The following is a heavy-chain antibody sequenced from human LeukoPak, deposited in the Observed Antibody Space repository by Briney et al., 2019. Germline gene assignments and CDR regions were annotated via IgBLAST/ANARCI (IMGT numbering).Heavy chain of an antibody. D-gene: IGHD3-22*01. V-gene: IGHV1-18*01. Sequence: GASVKVSRKASGYTFTNYVISWLRQALGQGLEWMGWISAYNGDTKYAQNLQGRVTMTTDTSTSTAYMELRSLRSDDTAVYYCARDNPYYYLYWGQGTLVTVSS. CDR1: GYTFTNYV. J-gene: IGHJ4*02. CDR2: ISAYNGDT. CDR3: ARDNPYYYLY.